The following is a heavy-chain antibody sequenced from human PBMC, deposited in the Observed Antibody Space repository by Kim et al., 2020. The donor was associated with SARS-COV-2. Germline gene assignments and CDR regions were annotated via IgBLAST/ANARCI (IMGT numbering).Heavy chain of an antibody. V-gene: IGHV1-69*13. CDR1: GGTFSSYA. CDR2: IIPIFGTA. D-gene: IGHD6-13*01. CDR3: ARQGYSSSWYDGYYYYGMDV. Sequence: SVKVSCKASGGTFSSYAISWVRQAPGQGLEWMGGIIPIFGTANYAQKFQGRVTITADESTSTAYMELSSLRSEDTAVYYCARQGYSSSWYDGYYYYGMDVWGQGTTVTVSS. J-gene: IGHJ6*02.